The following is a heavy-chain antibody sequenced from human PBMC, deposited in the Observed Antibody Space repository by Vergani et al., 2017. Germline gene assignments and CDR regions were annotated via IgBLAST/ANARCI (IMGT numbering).Heavy chain of an antibody. D-gene: IGHD1-26*01. CDR3: ARIAGATWDFDY. CDR2: INPNSGGT. CDR1: GYSFTSYW. V-gene: IGHV1-2*02. Sequence: VQLVQSGAEVEKPGESLKIFCKGSGYSFTSYWIGWVRQAPGQGLEWMGWINPNSGGTNYAQKFQGRVTMTRDTSISTAYMELSRLRSDDTAVYYCARIAGATWDFDYWGQGTLVAVSS. J-gene: IGHJ4*02.